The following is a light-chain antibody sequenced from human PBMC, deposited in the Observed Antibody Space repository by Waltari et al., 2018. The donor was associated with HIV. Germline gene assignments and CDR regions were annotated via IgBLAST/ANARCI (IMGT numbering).Light chain of an antibody. CDR2: EVT. Sequence: QSVLTQPASVSGSPGQSITISCTGTSSDVGDSNYVSWYQQHPGKAPKLMIYEVTNRPSGVSNRFSGSKSGNTASLTISGLQAEDEADYYCSSYTSSSVWVFGGGTKLTVL. CDR3: SSYTSSSVWV. CDR1: SSDVGDSNY. J-gene: IGLJ3*02. V-gene: IGLV2-14*01.